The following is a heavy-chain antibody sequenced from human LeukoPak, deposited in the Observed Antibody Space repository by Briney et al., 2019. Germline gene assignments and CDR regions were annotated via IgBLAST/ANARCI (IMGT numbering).Heavy chain of an antibody. CDR3: ARVAYGDYYLDY. D-gene: IGHD4-17*01. J-gene: IGHJ4*02. V-gene: IGHV3-21*01. CDR1: GFTVSSNY. CDR2: ISTTSSHI. Sequence: GGSLRLSCAASGFTVSSNYMNWVRQAPGKGLEWVSSISTTSSHIYYADSVKGRFTVSRDYAKNSLFLQMTSLRAEDTAVYYCARVAYGDYYLDYWGQGTLVTVSS.